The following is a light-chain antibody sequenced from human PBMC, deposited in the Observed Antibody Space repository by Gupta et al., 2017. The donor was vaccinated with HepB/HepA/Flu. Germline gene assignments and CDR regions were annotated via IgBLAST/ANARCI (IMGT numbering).Light chain of an antibody. CDR1: WSNIGDNT. CDR3: AAWDDSLNGLV. J-gene: IGLJ3*02. V-gene: IGLV1-36*01. CDR2: YDD. Sequence: QSVVTPPPSVSEAPRPRVTIPCSGSWSNIGDNTVNWYQQLPGKAPKLLIYYDDLLPSGVSDRFSGSKSGTSASLTISGLQSEDEADYYCAAWDDSLNGLVFGGGTKLTVL.